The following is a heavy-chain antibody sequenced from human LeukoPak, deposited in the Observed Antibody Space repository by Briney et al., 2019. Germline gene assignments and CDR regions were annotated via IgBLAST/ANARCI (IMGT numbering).Heavy chain of an antibody. Sequence: PSETLSLTCTVSGGSISSSSYYWGWIRQPPGKGLEWIGSIYYSGSTYYNPSLKSRVTISVDTSKNQFSLKLSSVTAADTAVYYCARGPDYSSSWYRWFDPWGQGTLVTVSS. CDR3: ARGPDYSSSWYRWFDP. D-gene: IGHD6-13*01. V-gene: IGHV4-39*01. CDR1: GGSISSSSYY. J-gene: IGHJ5*02. CDR2: IYYSGST.